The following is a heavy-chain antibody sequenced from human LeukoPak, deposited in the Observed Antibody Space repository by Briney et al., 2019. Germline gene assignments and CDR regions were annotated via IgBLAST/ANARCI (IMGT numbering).Heavy chain of an antibody. D-gene: IGHD6-25*01. CDR2: IKTKADNYAT. CDR1: GLTSSAFA. Sequence: GGSLKLSCPPSGLTSSAFAIHWDRQLSGKGRGWVGRIKTKADNYATAYAASVKGRFTISRDDSTNTAYLQMNSLKTEDTAVYYCTHPAYYYNVDVWGKGATVTVSS. V-gene: IGHV3-73*01. CDR3: THPAYYYNVDV. J-gene: IGHJ6*04.